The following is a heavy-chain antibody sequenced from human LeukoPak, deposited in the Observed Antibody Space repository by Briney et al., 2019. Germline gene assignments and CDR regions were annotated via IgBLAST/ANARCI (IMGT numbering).Heavy chain of an antibody. V-gene: IGHV4-4*02. CDR1: GGSIRSFNW. D-gene: IGHD1-26*01. Sequence: SGTLSLTCAVSGGSIRSFNWWSWVRQPPGKGLEWIGKIYHSGSTNYNPSLKSRVTMSVDTSKNQFSLKLSSVTAADTAVYYCARGLSYRHNYYYYYMDVWGKGTTVTISS. CDR2: IYHSGST. J-gene: IGHJ6*03. CDR3: ARGLSYRHNYYYYYMDV.